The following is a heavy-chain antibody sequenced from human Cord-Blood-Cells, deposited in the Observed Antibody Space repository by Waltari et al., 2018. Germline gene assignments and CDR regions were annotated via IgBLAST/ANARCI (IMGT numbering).Heavy chain of an antibody. J-gene: IGHJ3*02. V-gene: IGHV4-39*01. CDR2: IYYSGST. CDR1: GGSISSSSYS. Sequence: QLQLQESGPGLVKPSETLSLTCTVSGGSISSSSYSWGWIRQPPGKGLEWIGSIYYSGSTYYNPSLKSRVTISVDTSKNQFSLKLSSVTAADTAVYYCARHFGVMGRGSREVAADAFDIWGQGTMVTVSS. D-gene: IGHD3-16*01. CDR3: ARHFGVMGRGSREVAADAFDI.